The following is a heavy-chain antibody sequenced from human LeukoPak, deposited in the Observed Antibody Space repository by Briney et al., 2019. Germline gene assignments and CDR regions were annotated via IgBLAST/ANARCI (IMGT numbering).Heavy chain of an antibody. D-gene: IGHD2-15*01. Sequence: GGSLRLSCAASGFTFSSYAMHWVRQAPGKGLEWVAVISYDGSNKYYADSVKGRFTISRDNSKNTLYLQMNSLRAEDTAVHYCGSLAGYRWNDGSCYSLDYWGQGTLVTVSS. CDR3: GSLAGYRWNDGSCYSLDY. CDR1: GFTFSSYA. V-gene: IGHV3-30*04. J-gene: IGHJ4*02. CDR2: ISYDGSNK.